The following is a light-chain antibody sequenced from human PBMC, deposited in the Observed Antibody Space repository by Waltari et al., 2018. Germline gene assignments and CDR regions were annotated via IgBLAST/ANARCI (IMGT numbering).Light chain of an antibody. CDR3: QQYYSYFT. J-gene: IGKJ4*01. CDR1: QSIGSW. V-gene: IGKV1-5*01. Sequence: DIQMTQSPSTLSASVGDRVTITCRSSQSIGSWLAWYQQKPGKAPKLLIYDASSLESGVPSRFSGSGSGTEFTLTINSLQPDDFATYSCQQYYSYFTFGGGAKVEIK. CDR2: DAS.